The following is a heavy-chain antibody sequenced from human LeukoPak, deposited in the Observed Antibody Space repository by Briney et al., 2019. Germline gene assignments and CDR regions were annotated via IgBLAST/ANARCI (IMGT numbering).Heavy chain of an antibody. Sequence: PGGSLRLSCATSGFTFSSYGMNGVRQAPGKGLEGVSSISSTVGYIFYADSVKGRFTISRDDANNSAYLQMNSLRDEDTAVYYCARSHRGSENHWGQGILVTVSS. D-gene: IGHD1-26*01. J-gene: IGHJ5*02. CDR1: GFTFSSYG. CDR3: ARSHRGSENH. V-gene: IGHV3-21*06. CDR2: ISSTVGYI.